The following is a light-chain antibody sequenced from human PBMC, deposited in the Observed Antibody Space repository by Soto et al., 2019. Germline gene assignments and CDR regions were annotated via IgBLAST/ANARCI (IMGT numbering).Light chain of an antibody. CDR1: QNIRNL. V-gene: IGKV1-5*01. Sequence: DIQLTQSPSTLSAAVGDSVTLTCRASQNIRNLLAWYQQKPGKAPKPLIYDASTLKTGVPSRFSGSGSGSEYNFTITGLQPDDFATYYCQHYNSYSEAFGQGTKVDIK. CDR3: QHYNSYSEA. CDR2: DAS. J-gene: IGKJ1*01.